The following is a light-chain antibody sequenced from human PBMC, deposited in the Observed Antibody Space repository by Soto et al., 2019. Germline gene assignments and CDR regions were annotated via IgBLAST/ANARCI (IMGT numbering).Light chain of an antibody. CDR2: EGN. CDR1: SSDVGSHNL. J-gene: IGLJ3*02. V-gene: IGLV2-23*03. CDR3: CSYAGSSTFKV. Sequence: SALTQPASVSGSPGQSITISCTGTSSDVGSHNLVSWYQQHPGKAPKLMIYEGNKRPSGVSNRFSGSKSGNTASLTISGLQAEDEADYYCCSYAGSSTFKVFGGGTKLTVL.